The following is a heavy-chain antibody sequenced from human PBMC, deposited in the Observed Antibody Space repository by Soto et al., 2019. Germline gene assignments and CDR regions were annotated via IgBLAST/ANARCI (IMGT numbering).Heavy chain of an antibody. D-gene: IGHD2-2*01. CDR3: ARDKGAPLPAARNYYYYGMDV. CDR1: GGTFSSYA. V-gene: IGHV1-69*13. J-gene: IGHJ6*02. CDR2: IIPIFGTA. Sequence: GASVKVSCKASGGTFSSYAISWVRQAPGQGLEWMGGIIPIFGTANYAQKFQGRVTITADESTSTAYMELSSLRSEDTAVYYCARDKGAPLPAARNYYYYGMDVWGQGTTVTVSS.